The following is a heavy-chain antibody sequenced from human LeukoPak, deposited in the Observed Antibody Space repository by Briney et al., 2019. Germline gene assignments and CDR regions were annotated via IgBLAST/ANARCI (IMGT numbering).Heavy chain of an antibody. CDR1: GFTFSTYW. CDR2: IKQDGSEK. V-gene: IGHV3-7*01. D-gene: IGHD3-22*01. Sequence: PGGSLRLSCAASGFTFSTYWMSWVRQAPGKGLEWVANIKQDGSEKYYVDSVKGRFTISRDNAKNTLYLQMNSLRAEDTAVYYCAPRRDSSGYYPFDYWGQGTLVTVSS. J-gene: IGHJ4*02. CDR3: APRRDSSGYYPFDY.